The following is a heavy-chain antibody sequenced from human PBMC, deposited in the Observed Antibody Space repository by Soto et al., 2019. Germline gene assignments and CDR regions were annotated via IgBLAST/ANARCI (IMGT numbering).Heavy chain of an antibody. V-gene: IGHV3-30*18. Sequence: GGSLRLSCAASGFTFSSYGMHWVRQAPGKGLEWVAVISYDGSNKYYADSVKGRFTISRDNSKNTLYLQMNSLRAEDTAVYYCAKDFAMGRTGTDFYYMDVWGKGTTVTVSS. D-gene: IGHD1-1*01. J-gene: IGHJ6*03. CDR1: GFTFSSYG. CDR2: ISYDGSNK. CDR3: AKDFAMGRTGTDFYYMDV.